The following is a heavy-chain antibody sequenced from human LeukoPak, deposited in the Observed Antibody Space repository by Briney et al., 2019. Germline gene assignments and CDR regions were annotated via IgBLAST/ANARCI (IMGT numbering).Heavy chain of an antibody. V-gene: IGHV3-23*01. Sequence: GGSLRLSCAASGFTFSSYGMSWVRQAPGKGLEWVSGISGSGGSAYYADSVKGRFTISRDNSKNSLYLQMNSLRAEDTALYYCAKETSGSYPNWGQGTLVTVSS. D-gene: IGHD1-26*01. CDR3: AKETSGSYPN. J-gene: IGHJ4*02. CDR1: GFTFSSYG. CDR2: ISGSGGSA.